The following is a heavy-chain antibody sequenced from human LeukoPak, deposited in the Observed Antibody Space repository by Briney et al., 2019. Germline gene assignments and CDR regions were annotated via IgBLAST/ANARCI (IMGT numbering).Heavy chain of an antibody. J-gene: IGHJ4*02. Sequence: SETLSLTCTVSGGSISSYYWSWIRQSPGKGLEWIGYIYYKGSTKYNPSLKSRVTISVDTSKNQFSLKLSSVTAADTAVYYCASYYYDSSGRFDYWGQGTLVTVSS. D-gene: IGHD3-22*01. V-gene: IGHV4-59*12. CDR2: IYYKGST. CDR3: ASYYYDSSGRFDY. CDR1: GGSISSYY.